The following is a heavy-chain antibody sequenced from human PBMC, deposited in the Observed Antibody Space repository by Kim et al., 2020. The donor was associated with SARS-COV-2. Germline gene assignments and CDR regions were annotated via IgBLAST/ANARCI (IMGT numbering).Heavy chain of an antibody. CDR1: GLHLRNYD. CDR2: MSYDGANT. CDR3: AADGGDIGTFEI. J-gene: IGHJ4*02. V-gene: IGHV3-30*19. D-gene: IGHD5-12*01. Sequence: GGSLRLSCKTSGLHLRNYDMHWVRQAPGKGLEWVAVMSYDGANTFYGESVEGRFTISRDTSNNTLFLQMRGLRPDDTAVYYCAADGGDIGTFEIWGQGTLVSVSS.